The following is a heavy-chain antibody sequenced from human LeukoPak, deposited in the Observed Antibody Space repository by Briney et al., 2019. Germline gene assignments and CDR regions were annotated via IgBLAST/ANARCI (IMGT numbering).Heavy chain of an antibody. Sequence: GGTLRLSCAASGFTFSSYGMSWVRQAPGKGLEWVSAISGSGGSTYYADSVKGRFTISRDNSKNTLYLQMNSLRAEDTAVYYCAKVYYDILTGPPTPFDYRGQGTLVTVSS. CDR2: ISGSGGST. D-gene: IGHD3-9*01. V-gene: IGHV3-23*01. J-gene: IGHJ4*02. CDR3: AKVYYDILTGPPTPFDY. CDR1: GFTFSSYG.